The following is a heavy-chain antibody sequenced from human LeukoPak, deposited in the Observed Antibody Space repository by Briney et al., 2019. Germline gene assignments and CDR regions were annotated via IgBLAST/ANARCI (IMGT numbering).Heavy chain of an antibody. Sequence: PSETLSLTCTVSGGSITSTTFYWGWVRQPPGKGLEWIGNIYYSGSTYYNPSLKSRVTISVDTYKNHFSLKLHSVAAADPAVYYCATYSSSSGWFDPWGQGTLVTVSS. CDR2: IYYSGST. V-gene: IGHV4-39*02. CDR3: ATYSSSSGWFDP. J-gene: IGHJ5*02. CDR1: GGSITSTTFY. D-gene: IGHD6-6*01.